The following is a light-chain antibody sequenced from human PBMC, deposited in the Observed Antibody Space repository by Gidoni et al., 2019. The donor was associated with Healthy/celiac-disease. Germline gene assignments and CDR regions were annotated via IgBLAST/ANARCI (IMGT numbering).Light chain of an antibody. J-gene: IGKJ1*01. CDR2: GAS. V-gene: IGKV3-20*01. CDR3: QQYGSSPGT. Sequence: ELVLTQSPGTLSLSPGERATLSCRSSQSVSSSYLAWYQQKPGQAPRLLIYGASSRPTGIPDRFSGSGSGTDFTLTISRLEPEDFAVYYCQQYGSSPGTFGQXTKVEIK. CDR1: QSVSSSY.